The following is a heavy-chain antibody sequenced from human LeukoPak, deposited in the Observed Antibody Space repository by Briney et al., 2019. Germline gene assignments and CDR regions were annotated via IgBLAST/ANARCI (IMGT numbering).Heavy chain of an antibody. V-gene: IGHV3-30*01. CDR2: ISNDGANK. CDR1: GFTFSTFP. D-gene: IGHD1-7*01. CDR3: ARGAGTTVYYIDV. Sequence: GGSLRLSCAASGFTFSTFPMHWVRQAPGKGLQWVAVISNDGANKYYADSVKGRFTISRDNSKNTLFLQMNSLTTEDTAVYYCARGAGTTVYYIDVWGNGTTVTVSS. J-gene: IGHJ6*03.